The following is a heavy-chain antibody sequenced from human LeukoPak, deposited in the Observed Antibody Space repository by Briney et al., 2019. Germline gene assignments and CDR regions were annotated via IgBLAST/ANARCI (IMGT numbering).Heavy chain of an antibody. Sequence: PSETLSLTCTVSGGSISGYYWSWIRQPPGKGLEWIGYIYYSGSTNYNPSLKSRVTISVDTSKNQFSLKLSSVTAADTAVYYCARVSSSSYPSYYFDYWGQGTLVTVSS. CDR3: ARVSSSSYPSYYFDY. CDR1: GGSISGYY. J-gene: IGHJ4*02. V-gene: IGHV4-59*01. D-gene: IGHD6-13*01. CDR2: IYYSGST.